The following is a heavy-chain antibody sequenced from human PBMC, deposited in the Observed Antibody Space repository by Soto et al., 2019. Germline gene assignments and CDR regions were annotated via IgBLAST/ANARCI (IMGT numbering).Heavy chain of an antibody. J-gene: IGHJ5*02. D-gene: IGHD3-10*01. Sequence: QLQLQESGSGLLKPSQTLSLTCAVSGGSINSGGDSWSWIRQPPGKGLEWIGYIYHSGGTYYNPSLKSRVIISIDRSKSQFSLKLTSVTAADTAVYCCARTAAGGWFDPWGQGTLVTVSS. CDR3: ARTAAGGWFDP. CDR2: IYHSGGT. V-gene: IGHV4-30-2*01. CDR1: GGSINSGGDS.